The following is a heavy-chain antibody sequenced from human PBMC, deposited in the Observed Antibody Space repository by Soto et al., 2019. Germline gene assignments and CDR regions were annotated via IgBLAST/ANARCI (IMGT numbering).Heavy chain of an antibody. D-gene: IGHD2-21*02. CDR2: IFGSGST. CDR1: GGSLSMDGYY. CDR3: ARDRCSGGDCYLGY. V-gene: IGHV4-31*03. Sequence: SETLSLTCTVSGGSLSMDGYYWTWIRQHPGKGLEWLGFIFGSGSTYYNPSLRGRVSISVDTSKNQFSLTLTSVTAADTAVYYCARDRCSGGDCYLGYWGQGTLVTVSS. J-gene: IGHJ4*02.